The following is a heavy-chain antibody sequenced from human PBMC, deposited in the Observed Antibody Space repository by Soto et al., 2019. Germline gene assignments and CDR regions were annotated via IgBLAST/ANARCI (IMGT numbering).Heavy chain of an antibody. Sequence: GGSLRLSCAASGFTVSSNYMSWVRQAPGKGLEWVSVIYSGGSTYYADSVKGRFTISRDNSKNTLYLQMNSLRAEDTAVYYCARGFSRATDAEYFQHWGQGTLVTVSS. CDR2: IYSGGST. J-gene: IGHJ1*01. CDR3: ARGFSRATDAEYFQH. CDR1: GFTVSSNY. V-gene: IGHV3-66*01. D-gene: IGHD2-21*02.